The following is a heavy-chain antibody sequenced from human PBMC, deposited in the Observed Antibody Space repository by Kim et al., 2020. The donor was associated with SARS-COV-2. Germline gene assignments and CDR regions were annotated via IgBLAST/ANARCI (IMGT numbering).Heavy chain of an antibody. V-gene: IGHV3-64*01. D-gene: IGHD6-13*01. CDR3: ARGQQRAFHSNGMDV. J-gene: IGHJ6*02. Sequence: ANSVQGRFTSSRDNDKNTLYLQMGSLRAEDMAMYYCARGQQRAFHSNGMDVWGQGTTVTVSS.